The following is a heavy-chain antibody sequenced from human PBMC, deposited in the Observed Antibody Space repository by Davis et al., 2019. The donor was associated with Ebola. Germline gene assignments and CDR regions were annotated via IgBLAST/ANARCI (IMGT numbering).Heavy chain of an antibody. Sequence: SETLSLTCAVYGGSFIGYYWSWIRQPPGKGLEWIGEIDHSGSTNYNPSLKSRVTISVDTSKNQFSLKLSSVTAADTAVYYCARGSLSSSWYYWGQGTLVTVSS. CDR3: ARGSLSSSWYY. J-gene: IGHJ4*02. D-gene: IGHD6-13*01. CDR2: IDHSGST. CDR1: GGSFIGYY. V-gene: IGHV4-34*01.